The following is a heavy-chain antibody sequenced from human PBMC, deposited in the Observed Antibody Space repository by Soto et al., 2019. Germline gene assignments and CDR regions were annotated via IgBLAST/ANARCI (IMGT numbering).Heavy chain of an antibody. CDR2: IYYSGST. J-gene: IGHJ6*02. Sequence: PSETLSLTCTVSGGSISSGYYWSWIRQHPGKGLEWIGYIYYSGSTFYNPSLKSRVTISLDMSKNQFSLNLNSVTAADTAVYYCARSAPFWDYSDSSGEGGDVWGQGTTVTVSS. CDR3: ARSAPFWDYSDSSGEGGDV. V-gene: IGHV4-31*03. CDR1: GGSISSGYY. D-gene: IGHD3-22*01.